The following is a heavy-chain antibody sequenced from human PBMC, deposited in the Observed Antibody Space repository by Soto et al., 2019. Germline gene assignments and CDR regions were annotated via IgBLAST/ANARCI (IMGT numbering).Heavy chain of an antibody. D-gene: IGHD6-6*01. Sequence: QVQLVESGGGVVQPGRSLRLSCAASGFTFSSYGMHWVRQAPGKGLEWVAVISYDGSNKYYADSVKGRFTISRDNSKNTLYLQMNSLRAEDTAVYYCAKDRARDSSFFDYWGQGTLVTVSS. CDR1: GFTFSSYG. V-gene: IGHV3-30*18. CDR3: AKDRARDSSFFDY. J-gene: IGHJ4*02. CDR2: ISYDGSNK.